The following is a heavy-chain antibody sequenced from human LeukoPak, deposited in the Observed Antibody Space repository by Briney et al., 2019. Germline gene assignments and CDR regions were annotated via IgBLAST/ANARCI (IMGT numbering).Heavy chain of an antibody. Sequence: GGSLRLSCVASGFSFSDYGMHWVRQAPGEGLEWVAFIRYDGSNTYYADSVKGRFTISRDNSKSTLDLHMNSLRPDDTAVYYCAERGTLVSASLRAYYNYMDVWGKGTTVTVSS. V-gene: IGHV3-30*02. CDR1: GFSFSDYG. J-gene: IGHJ6*03. D-gene: IGHD2-2*01. CDR3: AERGTLVSASLRAYYNYMDV. CDR2: IRYDGSNT.